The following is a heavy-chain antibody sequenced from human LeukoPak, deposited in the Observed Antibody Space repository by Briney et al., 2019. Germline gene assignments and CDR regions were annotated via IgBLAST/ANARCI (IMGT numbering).Heavy chain of an antibody. D-gene: IGHD6-13*01. V-gene: IGHV3-23*01. Sequence: PGGSLRLSCAASGFTFSSYAMSWVRQAPGEGLQWVSTITGTTHYADSVRGRFTISRDNSKNILYLQMNSLSTEDTAIYYCAKAFREYGSSTYSSFDIWGQGTMVTVSS. CDR2: ITGTT. CDR3: AKAFREYGSSTYSSFDI. CDR1: GFTFSSYA. J-gene: IGHJ3*02.